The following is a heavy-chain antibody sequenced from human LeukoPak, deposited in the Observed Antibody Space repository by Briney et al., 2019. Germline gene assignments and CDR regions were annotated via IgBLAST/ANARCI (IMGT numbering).Heavy chain of an antibody. J-gene: IGHJ6*02. V-gene: IGHV4-30-2*01. Sequence: SQTLSLTCAVSGGSISSGGYSWSWIRQPPGKGLEWIGYIYHSGSTYYNPSLKSRVTISVDRSKNQFSLKLSSVTAADTAVYYCARYYDFWSGYLRNYGMDVWGQGTTVTVSS. CDR2: IYHSGST. D-gene: IGHD3-3*01. CDR1: GGSISSGGYS. CDR3: ARYYDFWSGYLRNYGMDV.